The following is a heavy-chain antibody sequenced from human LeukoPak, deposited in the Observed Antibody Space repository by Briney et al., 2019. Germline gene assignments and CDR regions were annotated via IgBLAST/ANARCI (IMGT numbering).Heavy chain of an antibody. CDR2: IYYSGST. J-gene: IGHJ3*02. CDR3: ARGYYDEKAFDI. Sequence: SETLSLTCTVSGGSISSGGYYWSWIRQHPGKGLEWIGYIYYSGSTYYNPSLKSRVTISVDTSKNQFSLKLSSVTAADTAVYYCARGYYDEKAFDIWGQGTMVTVSS. D-gene: IGHD3-22*01. V-gene: IGHV4-31*03. CDR1: GGSISSGGYY.